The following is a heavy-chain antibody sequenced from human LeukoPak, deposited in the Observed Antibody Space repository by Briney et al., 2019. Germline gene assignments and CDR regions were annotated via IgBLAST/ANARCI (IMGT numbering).Heavy chain of an antibody. CDR2: INHSGST. CDR3: ASLRKSSWSSRYYYYYMDV. Sequence: SETLSLSCAVYGGSFSGYYWSWIRQPPGKGLEWIGEINHSGSTNYNPSLKSRVTISVDTSKNQFSLKLSSVTAADTAVYYCASLRKSSWSSRYYYYYMDVWGKGTTVTVSS. CDR1: GGSFSGYY. D-gene: IGHD3-10*01. V-gene: IGHV4-34*01. J-gene: IGHJ6*03.